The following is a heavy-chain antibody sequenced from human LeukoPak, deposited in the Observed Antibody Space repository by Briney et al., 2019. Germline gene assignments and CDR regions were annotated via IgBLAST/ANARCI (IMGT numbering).Heavy chain of an antibody. J-gene: IGHJ6*02. CDR3: ARDLYYYGSGSPTPYGMDV. Sequence: ASVKVSCKASGYTFTSYYMHWVRQAPGQGLEWMGIINPSGGSTSYARKFQGRVTMTRDTSTSTVYMELSSLRSEDTAVYYCARDLYYYGSGSPTPYGMDVWGQGTTVTVSS. CDR1: GYTFTSYY. CDR2: INPSGGST. D-gene: IGHD3-10*01. V-gene: IGHV1-46*01.